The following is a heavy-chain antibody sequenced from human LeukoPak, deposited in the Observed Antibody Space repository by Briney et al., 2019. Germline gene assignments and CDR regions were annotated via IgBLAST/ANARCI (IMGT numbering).Heavy chain of an antibody. Sequence: TGGSLRLSCAASGFTFSSYEMKWVRQAPGKGLEWVSYISSSGSTIYYADSVKGRFTISRDNAKNSLYLQMNSLSAEDTAVYYCARVPRWYVIDYWGQGTLVTVSS. V-gene: IGHV3-48*03. CDR1: GFTFSSYE. CDR2: ISSSGSTI. J-gene: IGHJ4*02. D-gene: IGHD4-23*01. CDR3: ARVPRWYVIDY.